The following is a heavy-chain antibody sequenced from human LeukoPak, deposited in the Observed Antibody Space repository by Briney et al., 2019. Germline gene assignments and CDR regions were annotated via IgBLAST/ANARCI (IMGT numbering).Heavy chain of an antibody. D-gene: IGHD2-2*01. Sequence: ASVKVSCKASGYTFTGYYMHWVQQAPGQGLEWMGWINPNSGGTNYAQKFQGRVTMTRDTSISTAYMELSRLRSDDTAVYYCARDRRYCSSTSCHRSYYGMDVWGQGTTVTVSS. V-gene: IGHV1-2*02. CDR2: INPNSGGT. CDR3: ARDRRYCSSTSCHRSYYGMDV. CDR1: GYTFTGYY. J-gene: IGHJ6*02.